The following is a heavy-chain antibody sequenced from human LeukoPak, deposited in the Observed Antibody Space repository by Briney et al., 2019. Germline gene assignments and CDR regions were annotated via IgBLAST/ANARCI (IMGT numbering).Heavy chain of an antibody. CDR2: MNPNSGNT. CDR1: GYTFTSYD. V-gene: IGHV1-8*01. CDR3: ARRGVLRYFPDYYYYYMDV. D-gene: IGHD3-9*01. J-gene: IGHJ6*03. Sequence: ASVKVSCKASGYTFTSYDINWVRQATGQGLEWMGWMNPNSGNTGYAQKFQGRVTMTRNTSISTAYMELSSLRSEDTAVYYCARRGVLRYFPDYYYYYMDVWGKGTTVTVSS.